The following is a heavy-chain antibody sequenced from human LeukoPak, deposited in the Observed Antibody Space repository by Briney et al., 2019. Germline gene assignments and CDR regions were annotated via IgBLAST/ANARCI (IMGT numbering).Heavy chain of an antibody. Sequence: SETLSLTCTVSGGSISSYYWSWIRQPAGKGLEWIGRIYTSGSTNYNPSLKSRVTMSVDTSKNQFSLRLKSMTAADTAVYYCASWTYDYGSSSSPELSWGQGTLVTVSS. D-gene: IGHD3-22*01. CDR1: GGSISSYY. J-gene: IGHJ5*02. CDR2: IYTSGST. V-gene: IGHV4-4*07. CDR3: ASWTYDYGSSSSPELS.